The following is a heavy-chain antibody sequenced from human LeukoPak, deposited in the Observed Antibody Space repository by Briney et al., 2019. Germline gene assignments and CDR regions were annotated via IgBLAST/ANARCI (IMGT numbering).Heavy chain of an antibody. CDR2: IYNSGST. CDR3: ARSDYYGSGPHAFDI. CDR1: GGSISSYY. J-gene: IGHJ3*02. D-gene: IGHD3-10*01. V-gene: IGHV4-59*01. Sequence: SETLSLTCTVSGGSISSYYWSWIRQPPGKGLEWIGYIYNSGSTNYNPSLKSRVTISVDTSKNQFSLKLSSVTAADTAVYYCARSDYYGSGPHAFDIWGQGTMVTVSS.